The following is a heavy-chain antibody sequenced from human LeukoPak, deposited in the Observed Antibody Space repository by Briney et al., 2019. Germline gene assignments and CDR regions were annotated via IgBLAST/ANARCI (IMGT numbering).Heavy chain of an antibody. CDR3: ARGYDYVWGSPYYFDY. Sequence: SETLSLTCTVSGGSISSYYWSWIRQPAGKGLEWIGRIYTSGSTNYNPSLKSRVTMSVDTSKNQFSLKLSSVTAADTAVYYCARGYDYVWGSPYYFDYWGQGTLVTVSS. J-gene: IGHJ4*02. V-gene: IGHV4-4*07. D-gene: IGHD3-16*01. CDR1: GGSISSYY. CDR2: IYTSGST.